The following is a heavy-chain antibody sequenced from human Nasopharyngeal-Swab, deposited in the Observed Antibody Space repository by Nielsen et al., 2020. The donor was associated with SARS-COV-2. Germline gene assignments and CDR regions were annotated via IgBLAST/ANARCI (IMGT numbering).Heavy chain of an antibody. CDR2: IYHSGST. CDR3: ARVYYGDYAFDY. Sequence: WIRQPPGKGLEWIGEIYHSGSTNYNPSLKSRVTISVDKSKNQFSLKLSSVTAADTAVYYCARVYYGDYAFDYWGQGTLVTVSS. V-gene: IGHV4-4*02. D-gene: IGHD4-17*01. J-gene: IGHJ4*02.